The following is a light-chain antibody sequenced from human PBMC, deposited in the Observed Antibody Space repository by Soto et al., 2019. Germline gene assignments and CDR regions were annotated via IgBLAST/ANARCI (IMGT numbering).Light chain of an antibody. V-gene: IGKV1-39*01. CDR3: QQTYTAPYT. Sequence: DIQMTQSPSSLSASVGDRVTITCRASQNIRSYLNWYQLKSGKAPKLLIYAASSFQSGVPSRFSGSGSGTDFTLVISGLQPEDFATYYCQQTYTAPYTVGQGTQLEIK. J-gene: IGKJ2*01. CDR2: AAS. CDR1: QNIRSY.